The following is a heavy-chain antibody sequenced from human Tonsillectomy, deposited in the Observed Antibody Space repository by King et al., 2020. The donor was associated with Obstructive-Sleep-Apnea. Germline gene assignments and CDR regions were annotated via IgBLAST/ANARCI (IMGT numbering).Heavy chain of an antibody. D-gene: IGHD3-10*01. Sequence: QLVQSGAEVKKPGESLRISCKGSGYSFTTYWITWVRQMPGKCLEWMGGIDPSDSYTNYSPSFQGHFSISADKSISTAYLQWSSLKASDTAMYYCARRITYGSGSYYTAWFDPWGQGTLVTVSS. J-gene: IGHJ5*02. CDR2: IDPSDSYT. CDR1: GYSFTTYW. V-gene: IGHV5-10-1*01. CDR3: ARRITYGSGSYYTAWFDP.